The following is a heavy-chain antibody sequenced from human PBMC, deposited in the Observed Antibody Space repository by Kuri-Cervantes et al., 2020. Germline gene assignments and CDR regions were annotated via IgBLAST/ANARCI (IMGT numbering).Heavy chain of an antibody. CDR3: AKADGYCSGGSCYPFDP. J-gene: IGHJ5*02. CDR2: IWYDGSNK. CDR1: GFTFTTYG. Sequence: GGSLRLSCVASGFTFTTYGFHWVRQAPGKGLEWVAVIWYDGSNKYYADSVKGRSTISRDNSKNTLYLQMNSLRAEDTAVYYCAKADGYCSGGSCYPFDPWGQGTLVTVSS. D-gene: IGHD2-15*01. V-gene: IGHV3-30*02.